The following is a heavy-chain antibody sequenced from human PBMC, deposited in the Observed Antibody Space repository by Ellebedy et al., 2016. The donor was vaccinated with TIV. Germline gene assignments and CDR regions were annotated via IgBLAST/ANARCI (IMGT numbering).Heavy chain of an antibody. CDR1: GFTFTGSA. J-gene: IGHJ4*02. CDR3: MHLVVVAATGY. D-gene: IGHD2-21*02. V-gene: IGHV3-73*01. CDR2: IRSKANNYAT. Sequence: PGGSLRLSCAPSGFTFTGSAMHWVRQASGKGLEWVGRIRSKANNYATAYAASVKGRFNISRDDSKNTAYLQMNSLKTEDTAVYYSMHLVVVAATGYWGQGTLVTVSS.